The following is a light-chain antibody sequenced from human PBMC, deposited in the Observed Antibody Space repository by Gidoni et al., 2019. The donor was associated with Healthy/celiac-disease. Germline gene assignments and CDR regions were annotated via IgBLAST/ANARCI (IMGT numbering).Light chain of an antibody. CDR1: QSLLHSNGYNY. V-gene: IGKV2-28*01. J-gene: IGKJ4*01. Sequence: EIVLTQPPRPLPVTPGEPASISCRSSQSLLHSNGYNYLDWYLQKPGQSPQLLIYLGSNRASGVTDRFSGSGSGTDFTLKISRVEAEDVGVYYCMQALQTPLTFGGGTKVEIK. CDR3: MQALQTPLT. CDR2: LGS.